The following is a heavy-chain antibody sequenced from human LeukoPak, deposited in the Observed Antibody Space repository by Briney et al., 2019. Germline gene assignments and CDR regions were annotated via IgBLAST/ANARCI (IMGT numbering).Heavy chain of an antibody. V-gene: IGHV1-46*01. CDR1: GYTFTSYY. CDR2: IKPSGGST. CDR3: ARAGDIVVVPAAANWFDP. D-gene: IGHD2-2*01. Sequence: ASVKVSCKASGYTFTSYYMHWVRQAPGQGLEWMGIIKPSGGSTSYAQKFQGRVTMTRDTSTSTVYMELSSLRSEDTAVYYCARAGDIVVVPAAANWFDPWGQGTLVTVSS. J-gene: IGHJ5*02.